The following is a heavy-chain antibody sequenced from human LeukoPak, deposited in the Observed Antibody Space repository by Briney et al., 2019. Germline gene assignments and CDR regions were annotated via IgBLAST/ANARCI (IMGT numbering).Heavy chain of an antibody. D-gene: IGHD3-3*01. CDR3: ARDLPPEGYDFWSGYDY. V-gene: IGHV4-34*01. J-gene: IGHJ4*02. CDR2: INHSGST. Sequence: KASETLSLTCAVYGGSFSGYYWSWIRQPPGKGLEWIGEINHSGSTNYNPSLKSRVTISVDTSKNQFSLKLSSVTAADTAVYYCARDLPPEGYDFWSGYDYWGQGTLVTVSS. CDR1: GGSFSGYY.